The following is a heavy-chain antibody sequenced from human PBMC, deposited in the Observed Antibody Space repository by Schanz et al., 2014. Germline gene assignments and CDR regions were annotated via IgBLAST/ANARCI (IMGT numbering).Heavy chain of an antibody. Sequence: EVQLLESGGGLVQPGGSLRLSCAASGFTFSSYAMSWVRQAPGKGLEWVSGISGSGGSTYYADSVKGRFTISRDNSKNTLYLQMNSLRDEDTAVYYCAKDLLYGAPMPLNHLDYWGQGTLVTVSS. CDR1: GFTFSSYA. CDR2: ISGSGGST. J-gene: IGHJ4*02. D-gene: IGHD2-2*01. CDR3: AKDLLYGAPMPLNHLDY. V-gene: IGHV3-23*01.